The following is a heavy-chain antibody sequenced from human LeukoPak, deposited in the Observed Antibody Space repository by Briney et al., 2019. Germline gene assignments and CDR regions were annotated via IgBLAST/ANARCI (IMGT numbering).Heavy chain of an antibody. V-gene: IGHV4-59*01. CDR1: GGSISSYY. D-gene: IGHD3-10*01. J-gene: IGHJ4*02. CDR3: ARSNVLRGVVITDYYFDY. Sequence: PSETLSLTCTVSGGSISSYYWSWIRQPPGKGLEWIGYISNTGTTNYNPSLKSRVTISADTSKNQFSLRLSSVTAADTALYYCARSNVLRGVVITDYYFDYWGQGTLVTVSS. CDR2: ISNTGTT.